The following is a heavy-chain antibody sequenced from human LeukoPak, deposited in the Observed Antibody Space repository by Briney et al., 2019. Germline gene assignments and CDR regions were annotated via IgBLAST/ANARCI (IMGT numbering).Heavy chain of an antibody. CDR3: ARVIRLGAAAGAFDY. D-gene: IGHD6-13*01. CDR1: GGSISSSSYY. J-gene: IGHJ4*02. V-gene: IGHV4-39*07. Sequence: SETLSLTCTVSGGSISSSSYYWGWIRQPPGKGLEWIGSIYYSGSTYYNPSLKSRVTISVDTSKNQFSLKLSSVTAADTAVYYCARVIRLGAAAGAFDYWGQGTLVTVSS. CDR2: IYYSGST.